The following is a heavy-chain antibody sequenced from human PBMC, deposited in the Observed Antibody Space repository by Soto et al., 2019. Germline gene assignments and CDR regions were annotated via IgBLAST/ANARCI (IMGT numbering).Heavy chain of an antibody. J-gene: IGHJ5*02. CDR1: GFTFTSHS. CDR2: ITSKSTTI. V-gene: IGHV3-48*02. D-gene: IGHD3-16*01. CDR3: AREMGACSDSSCYPGPYDS. Sequence: GSLRLSCAASGFTFTSHSMNWVRQAPGQGLEWVSYITSKSTTIKYADSVKGRFTVSRDNAKNSLYLQLNSLRDEDTAVYYCAREMGACSDSSCYPGPYDSWGQGTLVTVSS.